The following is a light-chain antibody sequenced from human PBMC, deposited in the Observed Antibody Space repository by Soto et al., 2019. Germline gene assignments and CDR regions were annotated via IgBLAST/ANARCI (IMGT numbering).Light chain of an antibody. V-gene: IGKV3-15*01. Sequence: EIVMTQSPATLSVSPGERATLSCGASQSISSKLAWYQQKPGQAPRLLIYGASTRATGIPARFSGSGSGTEFTLTISSLQSEDFAVYYCQQRKNWPPITFGQGTRLEIK. CDR3: QQRKNWPPIT. J-gene: IGKJ5*01. CDR2: GAS. CDR1: QSISSK.